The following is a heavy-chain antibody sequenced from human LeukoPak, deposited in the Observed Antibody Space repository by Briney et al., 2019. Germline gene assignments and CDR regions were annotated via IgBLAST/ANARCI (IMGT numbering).Heavy chain of an antibody. V-gene: IGHV4-34*01. CDR3: ARGRIRFLEWIDAFDI. Sequence: SETLSLTCTVYGGSFSGHYWSWIRQHAGKGLEWIGEINHSGSTNYNPSLKSRVTISVDTSKNQFSLKLSSVTAADTAVYYCARGRIRFLEWIDAFDIWGQGTMVTVSS. D-gene: IGHD3-3*01. J-gene: IGHJ3*02. CDR1: GGSFSGHY. CDR2: INHSGST.